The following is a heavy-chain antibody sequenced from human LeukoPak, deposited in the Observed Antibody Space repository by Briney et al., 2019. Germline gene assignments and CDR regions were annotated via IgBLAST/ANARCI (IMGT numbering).Heavy chain of an antibody. CDR2: FDPEDSET. V-gene: IGHV1-24*01. CDR3: ATSVDGLVTIRTYFEL. D-gene: IGHD3-3*01. CDR1: GYNLIELS. Sequence: ASVKVSCKVSGYNLIELSMHWVRLAPGKGLEWMGGFDPEDSETVNAQKFQGRVTMTEDTSTDTAYMELSSLRSEDTAVYYCATSVDGLVTIRTYFELWGQGTPVTVSS. J-gene: IGHJ4*02.